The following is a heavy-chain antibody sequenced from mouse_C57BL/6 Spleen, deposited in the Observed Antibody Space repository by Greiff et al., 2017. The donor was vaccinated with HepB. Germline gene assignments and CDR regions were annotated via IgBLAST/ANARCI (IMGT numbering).Heavy chain of an antibody. CDR2: IDPETGGT. V-gene: IGHV1-15*01. CDR1: GYTFTDYE. D-gene: IGHD2-2*01. CDR3: TRRGLRRGFDY. Sequence: QVQLQQSGAELVRPGASVTLSCKASGYTFTDYEMHWVKQTPVHGLEWIGAIDPETGGTAYNQKFKGKAILTADKSSSTAYMELRSLTSEDSAVYYCTRRGLRRGFDYWGQGTTLTVSS. J-gene: IGHJ2*01.